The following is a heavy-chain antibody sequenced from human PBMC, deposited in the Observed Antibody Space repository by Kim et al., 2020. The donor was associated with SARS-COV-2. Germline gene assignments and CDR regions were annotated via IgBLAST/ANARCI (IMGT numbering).Heavy chain of an antibody. CDR2: VYFSGSA. V-gene: IGHV4-39*01. CDR3: ARRATGATGIVWFDP. CDR1: GGSISSRSFY. J-gene: IGHJ5*02. Sequence: SETLSLTCTVSGGSISSRSFYWAWIRQSPGKGLEWIGSVYFSGSAYSNPSLESRVAISVDTSRNQFSLRLTSVTAADTAIYYCARRATGATGIVWFDPWGQGTLVTVSS. D-gene: IGHD6-13*01.